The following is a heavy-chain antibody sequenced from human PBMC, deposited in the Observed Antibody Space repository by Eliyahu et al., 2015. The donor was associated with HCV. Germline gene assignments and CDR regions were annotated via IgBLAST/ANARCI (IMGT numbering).Heavy chain of an antibody. Sequence: QVQLQESGPGLVKPSETLSLTCTXSGGSIXXYNWGWIRQPPGKGLEWIGYIHYXGSPNYNPSLXXRVTISVDTSKNQFSLNLTSVTAADTAVYYCASGGGGIAVAGTGGWFDPWGQGTLVTVSS. CDR2: IHYXGSP. CDR1: GGSIXXYN. V-gene: IGHV4-59*01. CDR3: ASGGGGIAVAGTGGWFDP. D-gene: IGHD6-19*01. J-gene: IGHJ5*02.